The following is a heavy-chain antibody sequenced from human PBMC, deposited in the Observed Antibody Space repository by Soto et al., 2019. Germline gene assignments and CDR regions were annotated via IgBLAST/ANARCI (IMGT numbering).Heavy chain of an antibody. CDR1: GGSISIGGYS. Sequence: LSLTCAVSGGSISIGGYSWSWIRQPPGKGLEWIGYIYHSGSTYYNPSLKSRVTISVDRSKNQFSLKLSSVTAADTAVYYCARVLRSSGYFDYWGQGTLVTVSS. CDR2: IYHSGST. D-gene: IGHD6-6*01. V-gene: IGHV4-30-2*01. CDR3: ARVLRSSGYFDY. J-gene: IGHJ4*02.